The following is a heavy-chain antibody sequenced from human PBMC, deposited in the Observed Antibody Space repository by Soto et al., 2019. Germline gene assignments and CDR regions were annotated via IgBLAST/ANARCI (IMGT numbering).Heavy chain of an antibody. CDR2: INHSGST. CDR1: GGSFSGYY. V-gene: IGHV4-34*01. CDR3: ARGFLTVTTRFDY. J-gene: IGHJ4*02. Sequence: ETLSLTCAVYGGSFSGYYWSWIRQPPGKGLEWIGEINHSGSTNYNPSLKSRVTISVDTSKNQFSLKLSSVTAADTAVYYCARGFLTVTTRFDYWGQGTLVTVSS. D-gene: IGHD4-17*01.